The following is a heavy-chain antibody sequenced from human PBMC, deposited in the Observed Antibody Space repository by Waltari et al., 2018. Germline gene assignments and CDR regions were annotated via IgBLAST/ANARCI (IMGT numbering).Heavy chain of an antibody. J-gene: IGHJ4*02. CDR3: ARAGGAVAGPFDY. CDR1: GFSLSSYG. CDR2: IRYDGSNK. Sequence: QVQLMESGGGVVQPGGSLRITCAESGFSLSSYGMHWVRQAPGKGLEWVAFIRYDGSNKYYADAGTGRFTISRDDSKNTLYLQMNSLRAEDTAVYYCARAGGAVAGPFDYWGQGTLVTVSS. D-gene: IGHD6-19*01. V-gene: IGHV3-30*02.